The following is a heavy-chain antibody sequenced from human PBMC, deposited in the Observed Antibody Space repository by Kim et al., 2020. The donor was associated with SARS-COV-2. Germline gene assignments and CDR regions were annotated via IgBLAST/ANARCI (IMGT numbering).Heavy chain of an antibody. V-gene: IGHV4-4*07. D-gene: IGHD3-22*01. CDR2: IYTSGST. CDR1: GGSISSYY. J-gene: IGHJ4*02. Sequence: SETLSLTCTVSGGSISSYYWSWIRQPAGKGLEWIGRIYTSGSTNYNPSLKSRVTMSVDTSKNQFSLKLSSVTAADTAVYYCARDVRYYDSSGSYYFDYWGQGTLVTVSS. CDR3: ARDVRYYDSSGSYYFDY.